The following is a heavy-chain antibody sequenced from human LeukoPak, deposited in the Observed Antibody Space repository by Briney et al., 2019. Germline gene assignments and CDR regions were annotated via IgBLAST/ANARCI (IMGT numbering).Heavy chain of an antibody. J-gene: IGHJ4*02. Sequence: GGSLRLSCAASGFTFSSYSMNCVRHAPAKGLEWVSSISSIRSYIYYADSVKDRFPISRDNAKNSLYLQMNSLRAEDTAVYYCARDIDWNDAGSFDYWGQGTLVTVSS. V-gene: IGHV3-21*01. D-gene: IGHD1-1*01. CDR2: ISSIRSYI. CDR3: ARDIDWNDAGSFDY. CDR1: GFTFSSYS.